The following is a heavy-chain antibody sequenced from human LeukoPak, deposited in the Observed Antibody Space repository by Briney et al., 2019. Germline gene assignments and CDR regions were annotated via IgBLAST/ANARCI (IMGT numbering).Heavy chain of an antibody. V-gene: IGHV4-39*01. D-gene: IGHD3-10*01. CDR3: ARHPYYYGSGSYIDY. J-gene: IGHJ4*02. CDR1: AGSFSGYY. CDR2: IYYSGGT. Sequence: SETLSLTCAVYAGSFSGYYWGWIRQPPGKGLEWIGSIYYSGGTYYNPSLKSRVTISVDTSKNQFSLKLSSVTAADTAVYYCARHPYYYGSGSYIDYWGQGTLVTVSS.